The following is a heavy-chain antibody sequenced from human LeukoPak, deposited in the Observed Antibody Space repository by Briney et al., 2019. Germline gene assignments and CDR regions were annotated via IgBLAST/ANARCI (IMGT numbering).Heavy chain of an antibody. Sequence: PSETLSLTCTVSGGSLSSYYWSWIRQPAGKGLEGIGRIYTSGSTNYNPSLKSRVTMSVDTSKNQFSLKLSSVTAADTAVYYCARERGRLITMVRGVNYFDYWGQGTLVTVSS. J-gene: IGHJ4*02. D-gene: IGHD3-10*01. CDR2: IYTSGST. CDR3: ARERGRLITMVRGVNYFDY. V-gene: IGHV4-4*07. CDR1: GGSLSSYY.